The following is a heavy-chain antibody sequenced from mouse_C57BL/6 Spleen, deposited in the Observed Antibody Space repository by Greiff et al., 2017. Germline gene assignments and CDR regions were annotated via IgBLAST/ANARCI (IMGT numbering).Heavy chain of an antibody. CDR3: LASYYYGSRYFDY. D-gene: IGHD1-1*01. V-gene: IGHV1-39*01. CDR1: GYSFTDYN. CDR2: INPNYGTT. J-gene: IGHJ2*01. Sequence: VQLQQSGPELVKPGASVKISCKASGYSFTDYNMNWVKQSNGKSLEWIGVINPNYGTTSYNQKFKGKATLTVDQSSSTAYMQLNSLTSEDSAVYYGLASYYYGSRYFDYWGQGTTLTVSS.